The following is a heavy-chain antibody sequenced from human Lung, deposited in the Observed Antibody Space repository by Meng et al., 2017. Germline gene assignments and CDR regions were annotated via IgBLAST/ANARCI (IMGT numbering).Heavy chain of an antibody. CDR1: GGSFSDYY. J-gene: IGHJ4*02. CDR3: ARGPTTMAHDFDY. V-gene: IGHV4-34*01. Sequence: QGQLQQWGAGLLKPSETLSPTCVVSGGSFSDYYWSWIRQPPGKGLEWIGEINHSGSTNYNPSLERRATISVDTSQNNLSLKLSSVTAADSAVYYCARGPTTMAHDFDYWGQGTLVTVSS. CDR2: INHSGST. D-gene: IGHD4-11*01.